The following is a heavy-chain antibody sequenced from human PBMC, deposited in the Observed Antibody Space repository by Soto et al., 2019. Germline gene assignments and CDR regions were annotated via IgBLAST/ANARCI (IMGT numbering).Heavy chain of an antibody. CDR3: AGRNSLASVSLNFRELSNYKWIDP. V-gene: IGHV4-39*01. Sequence: SETLSLTWTVSGDSLTKSNYYWGWFRQPPGKGLEWIASIYYIGSTYYNPSLKSRVTISVDTSNNQFSLNLNSVTASDTAVYYCAGRNSLASVSLNFRELSNYKWIDPWGPGTLVTVSS. CDR2: IYYIGST. D-gene: IGHD3-16*02. CDR1: GDSLTKSNYY. J-gene: IGHJ5*02.